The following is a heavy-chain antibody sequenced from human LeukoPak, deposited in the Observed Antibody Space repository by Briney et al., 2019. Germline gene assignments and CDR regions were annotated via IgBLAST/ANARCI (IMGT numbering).Heavy chain of an antibody. D-gene: IGHD3-10*01. Sequence: GRSLRLSCAASGFTFSSYGMHWVRQAPGKGLEWVAVISYDGSNKYYADSVKGRFTISRDNSKNTLYLQMNSLRAEDTAVYYCATGPQLLWFGEFSFWGQGTLVTVSS. CDR3: ATGPQLLWFGEFSF. CDR2: ISYDGSNK. V-gene: IGHV3-30*03. J-gene: IGHJ4*02. CDR1: GFTFSSYG.